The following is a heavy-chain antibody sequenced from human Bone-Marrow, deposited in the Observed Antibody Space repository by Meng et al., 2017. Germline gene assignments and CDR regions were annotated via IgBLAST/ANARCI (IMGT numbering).Heavy chain of an antibody. V-gene: IGHV3-9*01. D-gene: IGHD3-10*01. Sequence: GGSLRLSCAASGFTFDDYAMHWLRQAPGKGLEWVSGISWNSGRVDYADSVKGHLTISRDNAKNSLYLQMDSLRPEDTAFYYCAKDRDSGSYRGFGDAFDIWGQGTLVTVSS. CDR1: GFTFDDYA. CDR2: ISWNSGRV. CDR3: AKDRDSGSYRGFGDAFDI. J-gene: IGHJ3*02.